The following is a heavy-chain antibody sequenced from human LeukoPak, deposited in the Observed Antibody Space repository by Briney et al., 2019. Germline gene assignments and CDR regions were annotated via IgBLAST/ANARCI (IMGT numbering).Heavy chain of an antibody. Sequence: ASVKVSCKASGYTFTSYGISWVRQAPGQGLEWMGWISAYNGKTNYPQTLQGRVTMTTETSTSTAYMELRSLRSDDTAVYYCARATYDTPPQDYWGQGTLVTVSS. CDR1: GYTFTSYG. CDR2: ISAYNGKT. V-gene: IGHV1-18*01. CDR3: ARATYDTPPQDY. J-gene: IGHJ4*02. D-gene: IGHD5-12*01.